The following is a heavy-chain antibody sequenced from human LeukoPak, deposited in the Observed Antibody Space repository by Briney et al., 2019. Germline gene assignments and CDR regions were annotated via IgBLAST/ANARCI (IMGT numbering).Heavy chain of an antibody. D-gene: IGHD3-3*01. CDR3: ARGIFGVVIISGPFDI. CDR2: IYPGDSDT. V-gene: IGHV5-51*01. Sequence: CKGSGYSFTSYWIGWVRQMTGKGLEWMGIIYPGDSDTRYSPSFQGQVTISADKSISTAYLQWSSLKASDTAMYYCARGIFGVVIISGPFDIWGQGTMVTVSS. CDR1: GYSFTSYW. J-gene: IGHJ3*02.